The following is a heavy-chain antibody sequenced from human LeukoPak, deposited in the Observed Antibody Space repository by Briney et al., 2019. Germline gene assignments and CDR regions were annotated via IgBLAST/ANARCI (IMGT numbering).Heavy chain of an antibody. Sequence: GGSLRLSCAASGFTFSSHGMSWVRQAPGQGLEWVSVISGSGVSTYYADSVKGRFTISRDNSKNTTYLQMNSLKTEDTAVYYCTSRPLLSYYGSGRTRSDYWGQGTLVTVSS. CDR2: ISGSGVST. CDR1: GFTFSSHG. J-gene: IGHJ4*02. D-gene: IGHD3-10*01. CDR3: TSRPLLSYYGSGRTRSDY. V-gene: IGHV3-23*01.